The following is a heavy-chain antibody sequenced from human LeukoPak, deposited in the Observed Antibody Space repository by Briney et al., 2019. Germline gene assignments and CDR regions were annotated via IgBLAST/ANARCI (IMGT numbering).Heavy chain of an antibody. CDR1: GDSVSTNSAA. J-gene: IGHJ3*02. V-gene: IGHV6-1*01. D-gene: IGHD3-10*01. CDR3: ARGRDSAFDI. CDR2: TYYRSKWYN. Sequence: SQTLSLTCAISGDSVSTNSAAWNWIRPSPSRGLEFLGRTYYRSKWYNDYAVSVKSRITINPDTSKNQFSLQLNSVTPDDTAVYFCARGRDSAFDIWGQGTMVTVSS.